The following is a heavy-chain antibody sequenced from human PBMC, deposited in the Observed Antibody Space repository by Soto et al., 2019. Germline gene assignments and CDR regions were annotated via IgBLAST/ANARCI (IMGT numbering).Heavy chain of an antibody. CDR2: ISTSGENT. V-gene: IGHV3-23*01. CDR3: ARDRIPVIVVVLTDQPSAFDC. J-gene: IGHJ4*02. D-gene: IGHD3-22*01. CDR1: GFTLGSHV. Sequence: EVQLLEAGGGLVQAGGSLRLSCAASGFTLGSHVMTWVRQAPGKGLEWVASISTSGENTYYADSAKGRFTISRDNSKNALYLEIHSLRAEDTADYYFARDRIPVIVVVLTDQPSAFDCWGEGNRGTVSS.